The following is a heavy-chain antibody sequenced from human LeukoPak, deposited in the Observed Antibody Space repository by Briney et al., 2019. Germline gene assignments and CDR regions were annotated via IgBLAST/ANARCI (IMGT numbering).Heavy chain of an antibody. D-gene: IGHD1-14*01. J-gene: IGHJ5*02. CDR2: INPNSGDT. CDR1: GYTFTAYY. Sequence: ASVKVSCKASGYTFTAYYKHWVRQAPGQGLEWMGRINPNSGDTNYAQKFQGRVTMTRDTSISTAYMELSRLRSDDTAVYYCARVSSPLQYNWFDPWGQGTLVAVSS. V-gene: IGHV1-2*06. CDR3: ARVSSPLQYNWFDP.